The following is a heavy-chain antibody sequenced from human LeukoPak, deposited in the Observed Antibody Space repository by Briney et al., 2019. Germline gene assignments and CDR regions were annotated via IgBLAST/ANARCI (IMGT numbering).Heavy chain of an antibody. J-gene: IGHJ5*02. D-gene: IGHD4-17*01. CDR3: AKETTTVTDWFDP. CDR1: GFTFSSYG. Sequence: GGSLRRSCAASGFTFSSYGMHWVRQAPGKGLEWVAVISYDGSNKYYADSVKGRFTISRDNSKNTLYLQMNSLRAEDTAVYYCAKETTTVTDWFDPWGQGTLVTVSS. V-gene: IGHV3-30*18. CDR2: ISYDGSNK.